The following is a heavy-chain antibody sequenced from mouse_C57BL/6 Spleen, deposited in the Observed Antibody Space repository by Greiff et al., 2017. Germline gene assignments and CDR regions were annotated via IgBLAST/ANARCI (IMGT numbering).Heavy chain of an antibody. CDR1: GFSLTSYG. D-gene: IGHD1-1*01. Sequence: VKLQESGPGLVQPSQSLSITCTVSGFSLTSYGVHWVRQSPGKGLEWLGVIWSGGSTDYNAAFISRLSISKDNSKSQVFFKMNSLQADDTAIYYCARNSHYGREHYYAMDYWGQGTSVTVSS. V-gene: IGHV2-2*01. CDR3: ARNSHYGREHYYAMDY. J-gene: IGHJ4*01. CDR2: IWSGGST.